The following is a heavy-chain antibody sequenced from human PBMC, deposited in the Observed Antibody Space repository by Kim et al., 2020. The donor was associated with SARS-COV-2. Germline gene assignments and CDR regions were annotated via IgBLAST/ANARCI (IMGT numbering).Heavy chain of an antibody. Sequence: ASVKVSCKASGYTFTSYYMHWVRQAPGQGLEWMGIINPSGGSTSYAQKFQGRVTMTRDTSTSTVYMELSSLRSEDTAVYYCARDHRTAMVSSGSGYGMDVWGQGTTVTVSS. CDR3: ARDHRTAMVSSGSGYGMDV. CDR1: GYTFTSYY. D-gene: IGHD5-18*01. V-gene: IGHV1-46*01. CDR2: INPSGGST. J-gene: IGHJ6*02.